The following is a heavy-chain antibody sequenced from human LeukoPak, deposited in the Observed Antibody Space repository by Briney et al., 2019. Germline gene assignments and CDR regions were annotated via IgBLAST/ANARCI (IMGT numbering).Heavy chain of an antibody. CDR3: AREGFWSGSFDY. CDR2: IYYSGST. CDR1: GGSISSYC. J-gene: IGHJ4*02. V-gene: IGHV4-59*01. Sequence: SETLSLTCTVSGGSISSYCWSWIRQPPGKGLEWIGYIYYSGSTNYNPSLKSRVTISVDTSKNQFSLKLSSVTAADTAVYYCAREGFWSGSFDYWGQGTLVTVSS. D-gene: IGHD3-3*01.